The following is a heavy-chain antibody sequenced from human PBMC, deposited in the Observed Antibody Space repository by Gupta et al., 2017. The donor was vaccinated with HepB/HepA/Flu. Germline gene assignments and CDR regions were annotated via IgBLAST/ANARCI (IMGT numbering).Heavy chain of an antibody. V-gene: IGHV4-4*03. CDR3: ARTYSSSSRGYY. J-gene: IGHJ4*02. D-gene: IGHD6-6*01. Sequence: QVQLQESGPGLVTPPGTLSLTCAVSGGSISSSNWCSCVRQPPGKELEWIGEIYHSGSTNYNPSLKSRVTISVDKSKNQFSLKLSSVTAADTAVYYCARTYSSSSRGYYWGQGTLVTVSS. CDR1: GGSISSSNW. CDR2: IYHSGST.